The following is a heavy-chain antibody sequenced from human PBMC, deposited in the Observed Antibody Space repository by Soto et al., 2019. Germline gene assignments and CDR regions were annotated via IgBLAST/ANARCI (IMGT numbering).Heavy chain of an antibody. Sequence: QLQLQESGPGLVKPSETLSLTCTVSGGSISSSSYYWGWIRQPPGKGLEWIGSIYYSGSTYYNTSLKSRVTISVDTSKYQLSLKLSPVTEADTAVYYCERRGGYPTIDYWGQGNLFTVSS. CDR3: ERRGGYPTIDY. J-gene: IGHJ4*02. CDR2: IYYSGST. D-gene: IGHD1-26*01. V-gene: IGHV4-39*01. CDR1: GGSISSSSYY.